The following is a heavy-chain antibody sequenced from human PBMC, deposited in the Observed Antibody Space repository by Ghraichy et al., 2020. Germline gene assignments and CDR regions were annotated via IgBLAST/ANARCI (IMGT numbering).Heavy chain of an antibody. CDR2: IYYSGST. V-gene: IGHV4-31*03. J-gene: IGHJ6*03. CDR3: ARGDCSSTSCYLGLSYYYMDV. CDR1: GGSISSGGYY. Sequence: SETLSLTCTVSGGSISSGGYYWSWIRQHPGKGLEWIGYIYYSGSTYYNPSLKSRVTISVDTSKNQFSLKLSSVTAADTAVYYCARGDCSSTSCYLGLSYYYMDVWGKGTTVTVSS. D-gene: IGHD2-2*01.